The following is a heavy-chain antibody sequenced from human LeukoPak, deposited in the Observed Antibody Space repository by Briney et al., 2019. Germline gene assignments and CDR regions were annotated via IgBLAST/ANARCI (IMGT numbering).Heavy chain of an antibody. CDR2: INPNSGGT. CDR3: ARGSKEDLWSGLPDY. CDR1: GFTFTGYY. J-gene: IGHJ4*02. D-gene: IGHD3-3*01. Sequence: ASVTVSCKASGFTFTGYYMHWVRQAPGQGLEWMGWINPNSGGTNYAQNYQGRVTMTRDTSISTAYMEMSRLTPDDTAVYFCARGSKEDLWSGLPDYWGQGSLVTVSS. V-gene: IGHV1-2*02.